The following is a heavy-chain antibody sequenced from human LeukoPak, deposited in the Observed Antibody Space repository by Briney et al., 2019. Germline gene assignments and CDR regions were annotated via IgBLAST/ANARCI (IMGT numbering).Heavy chain of an antibody. Sequence: GGSLRLSCAASGFTFSNAWMSWVRQAPGKGLEWVGRIKSKTDGGTTDYAAPVKGRFTISRDDSKNTLYLQMNSLKTEDTAVYYCTGRTVVVVAATPRPENYFDYWGQGTLVTVSS. V-gene: IGHV3-15*01. CDR3: TGRTVVVVAATPRPENYFDY. CDR1: GFTFSNAW. J-gene: IGHJ4*02. D-gene: IGHD2-15*01. CDR2: IKSKTDGGTT.